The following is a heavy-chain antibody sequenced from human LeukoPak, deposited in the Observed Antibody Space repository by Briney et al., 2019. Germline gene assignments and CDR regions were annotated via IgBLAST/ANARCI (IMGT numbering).Heavy chain of an antibody. Sequence: GGSLRLSCAASGFTFSSYAMSWVRQAPGKGLEWVSAISGSSGSTYCADSVRGRFTISRDNSKNTLYLQMNSLRAEDTAVYYCAKDPRFAHFDYWGQGTLVTVSS. J-gene: IGHJ4*02. CDR2: ISGSSGST. D-gene: IGHD3-3*01. V-gene: IGHV3-23*01. CDR1: GFTFSSYA. CDR3: AKDPRFAHFDY.